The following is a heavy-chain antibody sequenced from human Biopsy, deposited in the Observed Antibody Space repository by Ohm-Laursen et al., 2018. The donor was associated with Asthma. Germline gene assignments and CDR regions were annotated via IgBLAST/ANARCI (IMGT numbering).Heavy chain of an antibody. V-gene: IGHV3-7*01. Sequence: SLRLSCAASGFTFGDYWMSRVRQVPGKGLEWVANIKHAGTEKNHVDSLKGRFTISRDNAKNSLYLQMNSLRAEDTAVYYCARTFHFWSPYHAEHYQLWGQGTLVTVPS. CDR2: IKHAGTEK. J-gene: IGHJ1*01. CDR3: ARTFHFWSPYHAEHYQL. CDR1: GFTFGDYW. D-gene: IGHD3-3*02.